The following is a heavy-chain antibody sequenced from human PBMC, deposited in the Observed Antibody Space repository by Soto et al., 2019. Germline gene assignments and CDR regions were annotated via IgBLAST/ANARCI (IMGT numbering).Heavy chain of an antibody. CDR1: GYTFTCNY. CDR2: INPNSGGT. V-gene: IGHV1-2*04. J-gene: IGHJ6*02. Sequence: GASVKVSCKASGYTFTCNYMHWVRQAPGQGLEWMGWINPNSGGTNYAQKFQGWVTMTRDTSISTAYMELSRLRSDDTAVYYCARDQTILTGYYYYYYGMHVWGQGTTVTVSS. CDR3: ARDQTILTGYYYYYYGMHV. D-gene: IGHD3-9*01.